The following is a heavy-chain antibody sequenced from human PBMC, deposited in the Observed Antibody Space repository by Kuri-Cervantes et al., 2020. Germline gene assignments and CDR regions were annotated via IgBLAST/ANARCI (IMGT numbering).Heavy chain of an antibody. CDR2: ISSSSSTI. D-gene: IGHD1-26*01. J-gene: IGHJ4*02. CDR3: ATFPKWGFDY. V-gene: IGHV3-48*02. Sequence: GESLKISCAASGFTFSSYAMSWVRQAPGKGLEWVSAISSSSSTIYYADSVKGRFTISRDNAKNSLYLQMNSLRDEDTAVYYCATFPKWGFDYWGQGTLVTVSS. CDR1: GFTFSSYA.